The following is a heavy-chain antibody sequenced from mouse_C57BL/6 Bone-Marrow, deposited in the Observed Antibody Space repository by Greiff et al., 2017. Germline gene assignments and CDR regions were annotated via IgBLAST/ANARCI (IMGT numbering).Heavy chain of an antibody. V-gene: IGHV14-4*01. Sequence: VQLQQSGAELVRPGASVKLSCTASGFNIKDDYMHWVKQRPEQGLEWIGWIDPENGDTKYASKFQGKATITADTSSNTAYLQLSSLTSEDTAVYYCTTDSSGYGYWGQGTTLTVSS. D-gene: IGHD3-2*02. CDR1: GFNIKDDY. CDR3: TTDSSGYGY. CDR2: IDPENGDT. J-gene: IGHJ2*01.